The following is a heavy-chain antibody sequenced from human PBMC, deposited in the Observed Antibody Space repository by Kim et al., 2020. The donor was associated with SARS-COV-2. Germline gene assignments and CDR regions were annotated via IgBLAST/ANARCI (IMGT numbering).Heavy chain of an antibody. D-gene: IGHD1-26*01. V-gene: IGHV3-53*01. Sequence: YANSVKGRFTISKDISKNTVSLQLNSLRADDTAIFYCARDPQDSYGHFDLWGQGTPVTVSS. CDR3: ARDPQDSYGHFDL. J-gene: IGHJ4*02.